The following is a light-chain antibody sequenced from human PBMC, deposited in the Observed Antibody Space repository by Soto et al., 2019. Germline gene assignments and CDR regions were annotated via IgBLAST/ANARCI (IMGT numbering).Light chain of an antibody. CDR2: EGS. CDR1: SNDVGSYNL. J-gene: IGLJ1*01. CDR3: CSYAGSNYYV. V-gene: IGLV2-23*01. Sequence: QSVLTQPASVSGSPGQSITISCTGTSNDVGSYNLVSWYQHHPGKAPKLMIFEGSKRPSGVSNRFSGSKSGNTASLTISGLQAEDEADFYCCSYAGSNYYVFGTGTKVTLL.